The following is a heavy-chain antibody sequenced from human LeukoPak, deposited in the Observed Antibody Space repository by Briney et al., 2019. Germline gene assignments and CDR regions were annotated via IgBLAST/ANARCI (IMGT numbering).Heavy chain of an antibody. D-gene: IGHD6-19*01. Sequence: ASVKVSCKASGYTFSDYGIIWVRQAPGQGLEWMGWISAYRGSTNYAQSLQGRVTMTTDTAASTAYMELRSLRSDDTAVYYCARDTLPPIQVAVRGDWFELWGQGTLVTVSS. CDR1: GYTFSDYG. CDR3: ARDTLPPIQVAVRGDWFEL. V-gene: IGHV1-18*01. CDR2: ISAYRGST. J-gene: IGHJ5*02.